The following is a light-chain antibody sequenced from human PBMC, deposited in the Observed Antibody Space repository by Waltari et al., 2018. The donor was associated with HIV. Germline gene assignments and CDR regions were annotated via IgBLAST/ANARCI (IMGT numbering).Light chain of an antibody. J-gene: IGKJ2*01. V-gene: IGKV4-1*01. Sequence: DIVMTQSPDSLAVSLGERATINCKSRQSLLYSSNNKNYLAWYQQKPGQPPKLLIYWASTRESGVPERFSGSGSGTVFTLTISSLQAEDAAIYYCQQFYSTPMYTFGQGTKLEIK. CDR3: QQFYSTPMYT. CDR1: QSLLYSSNNKNY. CDR2: WAS.